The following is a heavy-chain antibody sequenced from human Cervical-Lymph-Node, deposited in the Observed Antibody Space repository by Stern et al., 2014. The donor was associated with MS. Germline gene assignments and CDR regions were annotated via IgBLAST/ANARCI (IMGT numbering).Heavy chain of an antibody. V-gene: IGHV3-13*01. CDR1: GFTFSSYD. J-gene: IGHJ4*02. Sequence: EVQLVESGGGLVQPGGSLRLSCAASGFTFSSYDMHWVRQATGKGLEWVSAIGTAGDTYYPGSVKGRFTISRKNAKNSLYLQMNSLRAGDTAVYYCAREGDSSSFDHWGQGTLVTVSS. CDR3: AREGDSSSFDH. D-gene: IGHD6-13*01. CDR2: IGTAGDT.